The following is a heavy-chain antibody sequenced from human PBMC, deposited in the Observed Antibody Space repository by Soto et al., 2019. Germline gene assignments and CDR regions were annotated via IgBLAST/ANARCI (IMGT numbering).Heavy chain of an antibody. CDR2: IYHSGST. CDR3: ARDNYGSGSYYSYNWFDP. D-gene: IGHD3-10*01. CDR1: GGSTSSSNW. J-gene: IGHJ5*02. Sequence: SETLSLTCAVSGGSTSSSNWWSWVRQPPGKGLEWIGEIYHSGSTNYNPSLKSRVTISVDKSKNQFSLKLSSVTAADTAVYYCARDNYGSGSYYSYNWFDPWGQGTLVTVSS. V-gene: IGHV4-4*02.